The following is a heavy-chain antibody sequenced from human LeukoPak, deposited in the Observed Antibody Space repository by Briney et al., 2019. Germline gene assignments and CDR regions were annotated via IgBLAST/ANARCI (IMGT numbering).Heavy chain of an antibody. V-gene: IGHV4-59*08. CDR3: ARVIGYCSSTSCYSD. CDR2: IYYSGST. CDR1: GGSISSYY. D-gene: IGHD2-2*01. Sequence: SETLSLTCTVSGGSISSYYWSWIRQPPGKGLEWVGYIYYSGSTNYNPSLKSRVTTSVDTSKNQLSLKLSSVTAADTAVYYCARVIGYCSSTSCYSDWGQGTLVTVSS. J-gene: IGHJ4*02.